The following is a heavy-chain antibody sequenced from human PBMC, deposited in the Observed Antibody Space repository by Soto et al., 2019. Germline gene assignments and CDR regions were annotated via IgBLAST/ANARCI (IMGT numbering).Heavy chain of an antibody. Sequence: EVQLEESGGGLVQPGRSLRLSCAASGFTFDDYGMYWVRQVPGKGLEWVSGITWTRDIIDYADSVKGRFTISRDNAKNSLYLQMNSLRPEDTALYYCVKDQFQYSSSSNYGPFDMWGQGTMVNV. J-gene: IGHJ3*02. CDR1: GFTFDDYG. V-gene: IGHV3-9*01. CDR2: ITWTRDII. D-gene: IGHD6-6*01. CDR3: VKDQFQYSSSSNYGPFDM.